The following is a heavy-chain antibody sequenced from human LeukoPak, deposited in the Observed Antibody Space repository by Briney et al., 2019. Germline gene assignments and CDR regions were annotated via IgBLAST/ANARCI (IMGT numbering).Heavy chain of an antibody. CDR2: ITSGSSYM. Sequence: GGSLRLSCAASGFTLSSYTMTWVRQAPGKGLEWVSSITSGSSYMYYTNSVKGRFTISRDNAKNSVYLQMNSLRAEDTAVYYCARDGLRFLEWLLPGWYFDLWGRGTLVTVSS. D-gene: IGHD3-3*01. CDR3: ARDGLRFLEWLLPGWYFDL. J-gene: IGHJ2*01. CDR1: GFTLSSYT. V-gene: IGHV3-21*01.